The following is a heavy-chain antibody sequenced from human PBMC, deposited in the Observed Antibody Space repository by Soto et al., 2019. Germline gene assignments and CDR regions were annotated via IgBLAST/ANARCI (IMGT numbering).Heavy chain of an antibody. CDR1: GFILSSHA. Sequence: QVQLVESGGGVVQPGRSLRLSCTASGFILSSHAMHWVRQAPGKGLEWVAITSYDGSNKYHADSVKGRFTISRDNSKNTLSLQMNSLRAEDTAVYYCAREMGYCVSTSCPFDYWGQGTLVTVSS. CDR2: TSYDGSNK. CDR3: AREMGYCVSTSCPFDY. J-gene: IGHJ4*02. V-gene: IGHV3-30-3*01. D-gene: IGHD2-2*01.